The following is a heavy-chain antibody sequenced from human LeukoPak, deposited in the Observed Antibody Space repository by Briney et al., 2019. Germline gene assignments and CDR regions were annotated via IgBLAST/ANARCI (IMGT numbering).Heavy chain of an antibody. CDR1: GGSIRSYY. CDR3: ARRYDTSGRLDY. Sequence: PSETLSLTCTVSGGSIRSYYWSWIRQPPGKGLEWIGYIYYIGGTNYNPSLKSRVTISLDTSKNQFSPKLNSVTAADTAVYYCARRYDTSGRLDYWGQGTLVTVSS. D-gene: IGHD3-22*01. CDR2: IYYIGGT. V-gene: IGHV4-59*08. J-gene: IGHJ4*02.